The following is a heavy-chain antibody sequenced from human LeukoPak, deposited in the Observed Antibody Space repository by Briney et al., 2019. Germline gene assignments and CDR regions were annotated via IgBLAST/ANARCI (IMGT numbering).Heavy chain of an antibody. CDR2: IWSDGSNK. CDR1: GFTISNYG. CDR3: ARALFAGAFYGMDV. Sequence: GRSLRLSCAASGFTISNYGIHWVRQAPGKGLEWVAIIWSDGSNKYYADSVKGRFTISRDNSKNTLYLQMNSLRAEDTAVYYCARALFAGAFYGMDVWGQGTTVTVSS. J-gene: IGHJ6*02. V-gene: IGHV3-33*01. D-gene: IGHD3-10*01.